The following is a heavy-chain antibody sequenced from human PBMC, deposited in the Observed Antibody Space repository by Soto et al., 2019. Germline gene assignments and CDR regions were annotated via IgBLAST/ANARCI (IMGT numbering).Heavy chain of an antibody. J-gene: IGHJ6*02. CDR1: GFTFSSYS. CDR2: ISSSSSTI. Sequence: PGGSLRLSCAASGFTFSSYSMNWVRQAPGKGLEWVSYISSSSSTIYYADSVKGRFTISRDNAKNSLYLQMNSLRDEDTAVYYCAREYGDYGYYYYGMDVWGQGTTVTVSS. V-gene: IGHV3-48*02. CDR3: AREYGDYGYYYYGMDV. D-gene: IGHD4-17*01.